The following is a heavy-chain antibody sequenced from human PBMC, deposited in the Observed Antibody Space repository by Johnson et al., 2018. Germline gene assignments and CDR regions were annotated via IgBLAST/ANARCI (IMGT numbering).Heavy chain of an antibody. J-gene: IGHJ6*03. V-gene: IGHV3-30-3*01. CDR3: ARDASSVRPYYYMDV. D-gene: IGHD3-22*01. Sequence: QVQLVESGGGAVQPGRSLRLPCVASGFTFSSYALHWVRQAPGKGLEWGAVLSYDGNNKYYADSVKGRFTISRDNSKDTLYVQMNRLRAEDTAVYYCARDASSVRPYYYMDVWGKGTTVTVSS. CDR1: GFTFSSYA. CDR2: LSYDGNNK.